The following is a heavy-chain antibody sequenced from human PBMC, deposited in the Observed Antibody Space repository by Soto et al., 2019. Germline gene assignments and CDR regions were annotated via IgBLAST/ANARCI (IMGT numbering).Heavy chain of an antibody. J-gene: IGHJ5*02. CDR2: IYYSGST. CDR1: GVSISSGGYY. V-gene: IGHV4-31*03. Sequence: TLSLTCTFSGVSISSGGYYLSWIRQHPGKGLEWIGYIYYSGSTYYNPSLKSRVTISVDTSKNQFSLKLSSVTAADTAVYYCARAPGAISWFDPWGQGTLVTVSS. D-gene: IGHD2-2*02. CDR3: ARAPGAISWFDP.